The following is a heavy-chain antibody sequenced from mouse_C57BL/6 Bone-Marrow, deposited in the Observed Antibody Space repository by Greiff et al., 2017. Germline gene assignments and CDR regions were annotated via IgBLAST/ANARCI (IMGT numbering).Heavy chain of an antibody. V-gene: IGHV1-54*01. J-gene: IGHJ2*01. D-gene: IGHD1-1*01. CDR1: GYAFTNYL. CDR2: INPGSGGT. Sequence: VQLQQSGAELVRPGPSVKVSCKASGYAFTNYLIEWVKQRPGQGLEWIGVINPGSGGTNYNEKFKGKATLTADKSSSTAYMQLSSLTSEDSAVYFCAREDYYGSKGYWGQGTTLTVSS. CDR3: AREDYYGSKGY.